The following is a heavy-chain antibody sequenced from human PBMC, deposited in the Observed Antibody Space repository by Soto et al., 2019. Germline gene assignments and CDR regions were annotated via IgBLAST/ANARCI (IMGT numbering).Heavy chain of an antibody. CDR3: ARDPGSSWYSDY. J-gene: IGHJ4*02. V-gene: IGHV3-33*01. D-gene: IGHD6-13*01. Sequence: GGSLRLSCAASGFTFSSYGMHWVRQAPGKGLEWVAVIWYDGSNKYYADSVKGRFTISRDNSKNTLYLQMNSLRAEDTAVYYCARDPGSSWYSDYWGQGTLVTVSS. CDR1: GFTFSSYG. CDR2: IWYDGSNK.